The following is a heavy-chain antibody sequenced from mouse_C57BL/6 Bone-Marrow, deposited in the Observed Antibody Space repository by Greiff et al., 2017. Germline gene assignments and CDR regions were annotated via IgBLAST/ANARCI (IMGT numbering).Heavy chain of an antibody. D-gene: IGHD1-1*01. CDR3: ALELRLYYFDY. V-gene: IGHV1-26*01. J-gene: IGHJ2*01. CDR2: INPNNGGT. Sequence: VQLQQPGPELVKPGASVKISCKASGYTFTDYYMNWVKQSHGKSLEWIGDINPNNGGTSYNQKFKGKATVTVDKSSSTAYMELRSLTSEDSAVYYCALELRLYYFDYWGQGTTLTVSS. CDR1: GYTFTDYY.